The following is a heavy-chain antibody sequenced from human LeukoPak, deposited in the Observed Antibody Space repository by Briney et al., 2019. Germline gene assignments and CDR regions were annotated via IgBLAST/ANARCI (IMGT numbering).Heavy chain of an antibody. J-gene: IGHJ4*02. V-gene: IGHV3-48*03. D-gene: IGHD5-12*01. CDR1: GFTFSSYE. Sequence: PGGSLRLSCAASGFTFSSYEMNWVRQAPGKGLEWVSYISSSGSTIYYADSVKGRFTISRDNAKNSLYLQMNSLRAEDMAVYYCARGRWLRLVDYWGQGTLVTVSS. CDR3: ARGRWLRLVDY. CDR2: ISSSGSTI.